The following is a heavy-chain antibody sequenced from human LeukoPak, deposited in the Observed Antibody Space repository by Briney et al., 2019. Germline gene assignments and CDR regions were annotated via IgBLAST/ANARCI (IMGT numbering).Heavy chain of an antibody. V-gene: IGHV3-30*18. CDR3: VKGKDLYGALDI. Sequence: PGGSLRLSCAASGFTVSTSVMHWVRQARGKGLDWAAIISFDGTTKYYADSVKGRFTIFRDNSKNTLFLQMDSLRVEDTAVYYCVKGKDLYGALDIWGQGTMVTVSS. D-gene: IGHD3-16*01. CDR2: ISFDGTTK. J-gene: IGHJ3*02. CDR1: GFTVSTSV.